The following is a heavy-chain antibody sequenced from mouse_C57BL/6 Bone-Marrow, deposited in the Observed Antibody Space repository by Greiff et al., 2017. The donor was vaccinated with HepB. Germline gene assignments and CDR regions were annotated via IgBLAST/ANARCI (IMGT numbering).Heavy chain of an antibody. CDR1: GFTFSSYA. CDR2: ISDGGSYT. D-gene: IGHD1-1*01. CDR3: ARYGSSAMDY. J-gene: IGHJ4*01. V-gene: IGHV5-4*03. Sequence: EVKVVESGGGLVKPGGSLKLSCAASGFTFSSYAMSWVRQTPEKRLEWVATISDGGSYTYYPDNVKGRFTISRDNAKNNLYLQMSHLKSEDTAMYYCARYGSSAMDYWGQGTSVTVSS.